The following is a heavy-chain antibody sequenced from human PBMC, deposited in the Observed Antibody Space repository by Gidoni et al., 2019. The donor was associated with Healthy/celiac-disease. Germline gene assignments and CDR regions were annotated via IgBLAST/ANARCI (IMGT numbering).Heavy chain of an antibody. CDR2: INPSGRT. Sequence: QLQLQQWGAGLLKPSETLSLTCAVYGGSFSGYYWSWIRQPPGKGLEWIGEINPSGRTNYNPSLKSRVTISVYTSKNQFSLKLSSVTAADTAVYYCASERVPYSSSWYGPFDYWGQGTLVTVSS. CDR1: GGSFSGYY. CDR3: ASERVPYSSSWYGPFDY. V-gene: IGHV4-34*01. J-gene: IGHJ4*02. D-gene: IGHD6-13*01.